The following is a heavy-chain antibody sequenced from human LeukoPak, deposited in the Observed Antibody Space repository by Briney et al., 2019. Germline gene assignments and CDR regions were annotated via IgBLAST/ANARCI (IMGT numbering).Heavy chain of an antibody. V-gene: IGHV3-21*01. CDR2: ISGGSDHI. J-gene: IGHJ4*02. D-gene: IGHD6-19*01. Sequence: NTGGSLRLSCAASGFTFSTYNMYWVRQAPGKGLEWVSSISGGSDHIYYADPVKGRFTISRDNAKNSLYLQMNSLRAEDTAVYYCARIGSGWYWDYWGQGTLVTVSS. CDR3: ARIGSGWYWDY. CDR1: GFTFSTYN.